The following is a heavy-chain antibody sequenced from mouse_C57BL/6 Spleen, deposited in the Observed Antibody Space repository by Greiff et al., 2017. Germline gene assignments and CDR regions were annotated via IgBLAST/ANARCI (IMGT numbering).Heavy chain of an antibody. CDR2: ISSGSSTI. Sequence: EVQVVESGGGLVKPGGSLKLSCAASGFTFSDYGMHWVRQAPEKGLAWVAYISSGSSTIYYADTVKGRFTISRDNAKNTLFLQMTSLRSEDTAMYYCARPRIYYDYDRYYAMDYWGQGTSVTVSS. CDR3: ARPRIYYDYDRYYAMDY. V-gene: IGHV5-17*01. D-gene: IGHD2-4*01. CDR1: GFTFSDYG. J-gene: IGHJ4*01.